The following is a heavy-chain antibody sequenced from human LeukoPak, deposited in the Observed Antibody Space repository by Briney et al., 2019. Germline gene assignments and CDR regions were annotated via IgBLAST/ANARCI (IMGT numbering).Heavy chain of an antibody. Sequence: ASVKVSCKASGGTFSSYAISWVRQAPGQGLEWMGRIIPILGIANYAQKFQGRVTMTRDTSTSTVYMELSSLRCEDTAVYYCAMERRLIDYYYGMDVWGQGTTVTVSS. CDR2: IIPILGIA. CDR1: GGTFSSYA. V-gene: IGHV1-69*04. D-gene: IGHD1-1*01. J-gene: IGHJ6*02. CDR3: AMERRLIDYYYGMDV.